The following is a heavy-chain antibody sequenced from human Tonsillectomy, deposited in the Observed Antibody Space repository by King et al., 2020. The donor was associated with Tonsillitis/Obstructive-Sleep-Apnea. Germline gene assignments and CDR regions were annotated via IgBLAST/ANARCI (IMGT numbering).Heavy chain of an antibody. CDR1: GFTFSNYA. Sequence: VQLVESGGGVVQPGRSLRLSCAASGFTFSNYAMYWVRQAPGKGLEWVAVISYDGSNKYCADSVKGRFTISRDNSKNTLYLQMNSLRGDDTAVYYCARSIRYQEGALDYWGQGTLVTVSS. CDR3: ARSIRYQEGALDY. D-gene: IGHD1-14*01. J-gene: IGHJ4*02. V-gene: IGHV3-30*04. CDR2: ISYDGSNK.